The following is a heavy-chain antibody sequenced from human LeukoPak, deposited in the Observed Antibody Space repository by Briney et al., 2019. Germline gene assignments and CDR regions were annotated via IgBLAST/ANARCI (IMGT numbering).Heavy chain of an antibody. Sequence: PGGSLRLSCAASGFTFSSYAVSWVRQAPGKGLEWVSAISGGGTTTYYADSVKGRFTLSRDNSKNTLFLQMNSLRAEDTAVYYCARDGVWFGEQLDYWGQGTLVTVSS. CDR3: ARDGVWFGEQLDY. J-gene: IGHJ4*02. CDR1: GFTFSSYA. CDR2: ISGGGTTT. V-gene: IGHV3-23*01. D-gene: IGHD3-10*01.